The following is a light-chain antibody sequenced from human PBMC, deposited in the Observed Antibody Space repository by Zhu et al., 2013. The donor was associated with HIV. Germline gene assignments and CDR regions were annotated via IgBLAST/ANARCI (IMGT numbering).Light chain of an antibody. Sequence: SYVLTQPPSVSVAPGKTARIICGGNNLGSKSVHWYQQKPGQAPVLVIYDDSDRPSGIPERFSGSKSGTSASLAITGLQAEDEADYYCQSYDSSLSGWVFGGGTKLTVL. J-gene: IGLJ3*02. V-gene: IGLV3-21*01. CDR1: NLGSKS. CDR2: DDS. CDR3: QSYDSSLSGWV.